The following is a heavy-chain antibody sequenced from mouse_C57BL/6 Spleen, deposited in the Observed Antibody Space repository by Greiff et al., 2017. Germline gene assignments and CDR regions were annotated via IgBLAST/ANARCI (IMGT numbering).Heavy chain of an antibody. CDR2: INPSSGYT. CDR1: GYTFTSSW. CDR3: ARYYGSSPWAMDY. D-gene: IGHD1-1*01. Sequence: QVQLQQSGAELAKPGASVKLSCKASGYTFTSSWMHWVKQRPGQGLEWIGYINPSSGYTKYNQKFKDKATLTADKSSSTAYMQLSSLTYEDSAVYYCARYYGSSPWAMDYWGQGTSVTVSS. J-gene: IGHJ4*01. V-gene: IGHV1-7*01.